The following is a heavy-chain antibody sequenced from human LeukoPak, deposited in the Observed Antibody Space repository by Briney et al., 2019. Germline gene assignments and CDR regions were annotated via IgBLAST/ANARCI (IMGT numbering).Heavy chain of an antibody. CDR1: GFSFGDYA. Sequence: GGSLRLSCAASGFSFGDYAMHWVRQAPGKGLECVAHIHADGGRTFYAGSVNGRFTISRDNVKNSLYLQMHSLSSDDTALYYCSTWAFYHGLDVWGQGTTVTVSS. V-gene: IGHV3-43*02. CDR2: IHADGGRT. J-gene: IGHJ6*02. CDR3: STWAFYHGLDV. D-gene: IGHD2/OR15-2a*01.